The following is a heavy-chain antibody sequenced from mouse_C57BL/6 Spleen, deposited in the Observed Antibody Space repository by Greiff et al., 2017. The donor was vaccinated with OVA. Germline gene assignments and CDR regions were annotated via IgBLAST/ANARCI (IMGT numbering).Heavy chain of an antibody. CDR2: IYPGSGST. Sequence: VQLQQPGAELVKPGASVKMSCKASGYTFTSYWITWVKQRPGQGLEWIGDIYPGSGSTNYNEKFKSKATLTVDTSSSTAYMQLSSLTSVDSAIYYCARYSMVRAWFAYWGQGTLVTVSA. CDR3: ARYSMVRAWFAY. V-gene: IGHV1-55*01. D-gene: IGHD2-2*01. CDR1: GYTFTSYW. J-gene: IGHJ3*01.